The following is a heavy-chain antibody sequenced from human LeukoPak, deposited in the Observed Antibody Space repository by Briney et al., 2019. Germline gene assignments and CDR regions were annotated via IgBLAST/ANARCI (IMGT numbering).Heavy chain of an antibody. V-gene: IGHV4-59*08. D-gene: IGHD2-2*01. J-gene: IGHJ6*02. CDR1: GGSISSSY. CDR3: ARSKDIVVVPAAISEPMDV. Sequence: SETLSLTCTVSGGSISSSYWSWIRQPPGGGLEWIGYFYYSGATTYNPSLQSRVTISVDTSKTQLSLKMTSMTAAATAVYYCARSKDIVVVPAAISEPMDVWGQGTTVTVSS. CDR2: FYYSGAT.